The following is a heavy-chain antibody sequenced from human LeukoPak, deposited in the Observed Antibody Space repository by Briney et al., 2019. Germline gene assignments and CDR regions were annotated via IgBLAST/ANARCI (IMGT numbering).Heavy chain of an antibody. CDR2: IYHSGST. D-gene: IGHD3-10*01. CDR3: ARSYYGSEGGAFDI. CDR1: GYSISSGYY. Sequence: SETLSLTCTVSGYSISSGYYWGWIRQPPGKGLEWIGSIYHSGSTYYNPSLKSRVTISVDTSKNQFSLKLSSVTAADTAVYYCARSYYGSEGGAFDIWGQGTMVTVSS. V-gene: IGHV4-38-2*02. J-gene: IGHJ3*02.